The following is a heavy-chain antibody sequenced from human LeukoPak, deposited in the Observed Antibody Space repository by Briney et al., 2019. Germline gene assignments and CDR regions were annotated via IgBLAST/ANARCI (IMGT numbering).Heavy chain of an antibody. CDR2: IYPGDSDT. V-gene: IGHV5-51*01. D-gene: IGHD3-10*01. J-gene: IGHJ4*02. Sequence: PGESLKISCKGSGYSFTSYWIGWVRQMPGKGLEWMGIIYPGDSDTRYSPSFQGQVTISADKSISTAYLQWSSLKASDTAMYYCARQTAGGFGELLVKVFDYWGQGTLVTVSS. CDR1: GYSFTSYW. CDR3: ARQTAGGFGELLVKVFDY.